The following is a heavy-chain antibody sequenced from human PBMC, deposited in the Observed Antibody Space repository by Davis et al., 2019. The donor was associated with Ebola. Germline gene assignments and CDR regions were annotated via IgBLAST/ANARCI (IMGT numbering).Heavy chain of an antibody. CDR1: GFTFSSYW. D-gene: IGHD3-10*01. Sequence: GESLKISCAASGFTFSSYWMSWVRQAPGKGLEWVANIKQGGSEKYYVDSVKGRFTISRDNAKNSLYLQMNSLRAEDTAVYYCARVAAFTIWFDPWGQGTLVTVSS. J-gene: IGHJ5*02. CDR2: IKQGGSEK. CDR3: ARVAAFTIWFDP. V-gene: IGHV3-7*01.